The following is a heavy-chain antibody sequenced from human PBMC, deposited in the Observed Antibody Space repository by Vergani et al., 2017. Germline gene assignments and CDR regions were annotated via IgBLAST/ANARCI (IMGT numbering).Heavy chain of an antibody. CDR2: IYTSGST. CDR3: ARESGGYSYGNYFRYYYMDV. CDR1: GGSISSGSYY. J-gene: IGHJ6*03. V-gene: IGHV4-61*02. Sequence: QVQLQESGPGLVKPSQTLSLTCTVSGGSISSGSYYWSWIRQPAGKGLEWIGRIYTSGSTNYNPSLKSRVTISVDTSKNQFSLKLSSVTAADTAVYYCARESGGYSYGNYFRYYYMDVWGKGTTVTVSS. D-gene: IGHD5-18*01.